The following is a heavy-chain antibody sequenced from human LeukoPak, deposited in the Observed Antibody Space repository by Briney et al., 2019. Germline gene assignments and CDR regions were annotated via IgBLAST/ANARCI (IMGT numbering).Heavy chain of an antibody. D-gene: IGHD3-10*01. V-gene: IGHV3-23*01. CDR3: AKVAPGVVRAITAAPDY. CDR1: GFTFSSYA. CDR2: ISGSGGST. Sequence: GGSLRLSCAASGFTFSSYAMSWVRQAPGKGLEWVSAISGSGGSTYYADSVKGRFTISRDNSKNTLYLQMNSLRAEDTAVYYCAKVAPGVVRAITAAPDYWGQGTLVTVSS. J-gene: IGHJ4*02.